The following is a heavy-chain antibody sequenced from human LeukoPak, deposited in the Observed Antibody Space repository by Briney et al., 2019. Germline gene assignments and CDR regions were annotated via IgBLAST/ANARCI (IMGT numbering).Heavy chain of an antibody. V-gene: IGHV3-23*01. CDR1: GFTFSSYA. Sequence: GGSLRLSCAASGFTFSSYAMTWVRQAPGKGLEWVSGISASASGGITYYADSVMGRYTISRDNSKNTLYLQMNSLRAEDTAVYYCSKDFRYSSGWGQGTLVTVSS. D-gene: IGHD5-18*01. CDR2: ISASASGGIT. CDR3: SKDFRYSSG. J-gene: IGHJ4*02.